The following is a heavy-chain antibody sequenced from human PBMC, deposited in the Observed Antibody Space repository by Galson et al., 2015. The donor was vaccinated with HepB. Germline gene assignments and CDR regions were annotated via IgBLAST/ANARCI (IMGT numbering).Heavy chain of an antibody. V-gene: IGHV1-2*02. CDR2: INPNSGGT. J-gene: IGHJ4*02. CDR1: GYTFTGYY. CDR3: AREVVGTETTYFDY. D-gene: IGHD4-17*01. Sequence: SVKVSCKASGYTFTGYYMHWVRQAPGQGLEWMGWINPNSGGTNYAQKFQGRVTMARDTSISTAYMELSRLRSDDTAVYYCAREVVGTETTYFDYWGQGTLVTVSS.